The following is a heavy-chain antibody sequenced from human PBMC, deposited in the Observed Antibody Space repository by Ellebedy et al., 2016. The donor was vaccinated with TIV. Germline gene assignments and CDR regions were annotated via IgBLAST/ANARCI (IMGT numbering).Heavy chain of an antibody. CDR2: ISGYNGNT. J-gene: IGHJ4*02. CDR3: ARFVDGDYEDY. D-gene: IGHD4-17*01. CDR1: GYAFTGYY. V-gene: IGHV1-18*04. Sequence: AASVKVSCKASGYAFTGYYIYWARQAPGQGLEWMGWISGYNGNTYSAQKLQGRVTMTTDTSTSTAYMELRSLRSDDTAVYYCARFVDGDYEDYWGQGALVTVSS.